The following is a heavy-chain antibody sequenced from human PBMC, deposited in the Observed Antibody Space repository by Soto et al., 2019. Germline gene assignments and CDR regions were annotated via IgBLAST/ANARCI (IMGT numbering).Heavy chain of an antibody. D-gene: IGHD3-10*01. CDR1: GYTFTSYG. CDR3: ERDYYYGSGSYYKNNWLDS. CDR2: ISAYNSNT. V-gene: IGHV1-18*01. Sequence: ASVKVSCKASGYTFTSYGISWVRQAPGQGLEWMGRISAYNSNTNYAQKNQDRVTMTTDTSTSTAYIELRSMRSDDTAVYYGERDYYYGSGSYYKNNWLDSWGQGTLVTVSS. J-gene: IGHJ5*01.